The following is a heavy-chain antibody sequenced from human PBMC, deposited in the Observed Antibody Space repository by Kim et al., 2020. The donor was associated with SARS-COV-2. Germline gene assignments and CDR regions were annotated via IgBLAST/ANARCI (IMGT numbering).Heavy chain of an antibody. Sequence: SETLSLTCAVSGGSISSSNWWSWVRQPPGKGLEWIGEIYHSGSTNYNPSLKSRVTISVDKSKNQFSLKLSSVTAADTAVYYCAREVVDILTGYGYYFDYWGQGTLVTVSS. J-gene: IGHJ4*02. CDR1: GGSISSSNW. CDR3: AREVVDILTGYGYYFDY. V-gene: IGHV4-4*02. D-gene: IGHD3-9*01. CDR2: IYHSGST.